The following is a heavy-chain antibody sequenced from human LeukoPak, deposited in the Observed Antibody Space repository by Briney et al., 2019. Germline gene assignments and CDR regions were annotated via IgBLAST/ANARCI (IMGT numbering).Heavy chain of an antibody. Sequence: GGSLRLSCAASGFTFSNHWMHWVRQAPGKGLVWVSRVNTDGSSTSYADSVKGRFTISRDNAKNTLYLQMNSLRGEDTAVYYCARDAYIPGQIDYWGQGTLVTVSS. CDR1: GFTFSNHW. CDR2: VNTDGSST. V-gene: IGHV3-74*01. CDR3: ARDAYIPGQIDY. J-gene: IGHJ4*02. D-gene: IGHD2-21*01.